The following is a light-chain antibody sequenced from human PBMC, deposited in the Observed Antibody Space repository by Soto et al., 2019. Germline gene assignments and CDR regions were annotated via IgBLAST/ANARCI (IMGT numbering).Light chain of an antibody. J-gene: IGLJ1*01. Sequence: QSVLTQPASVSGSPGHSITISCTGTSSDVGGYNYVSWYQQHPGKAPTLMIYDVSNRPSGVSNRFSGSKSGNTASLTISGLQAEDEADYYCSSYTISSTYVFGTGTKVTVL. V-gene: IGLV2-14*01. CDR1: SSDVGGYNY. CDR3: SSYTISSTYV. CDR2: DVS.